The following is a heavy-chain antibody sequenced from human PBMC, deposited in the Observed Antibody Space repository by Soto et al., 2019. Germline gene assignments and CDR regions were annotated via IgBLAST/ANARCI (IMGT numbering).Heavy chain of an antibody. J-gene: IGHJ5*02. Sequence: PGGSLRLSCAASGFTFSSYAMNWVRQPPGKGLEWVSYISSTGTIYYADSVKGRFTISRDNAKNSLYLQMNSLNDEDTAVYYCARVPGSWGQGTLVTVSS. CDR2: ISSTGTI. CDR1: GFTFSSYA. V-gene: IGHV3-48*02. D-gene: IGHD6-25*01. CDR3: ARVPGS.